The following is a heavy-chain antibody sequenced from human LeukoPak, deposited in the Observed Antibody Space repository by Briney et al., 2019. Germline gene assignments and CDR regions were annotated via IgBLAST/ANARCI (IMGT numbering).Heavy chain of an antibody. CDR2: IYYSGST. D-gene: IGHD6-13*01. Sequence: ASETLSLTCTVSGGSISSYYWSWIRQPPGKGLEWIGYIYYSGSTSYNPSLKSRVTISVDTFKNQFSLKLSSVTAADTAVYYCARRTSSSSWYPGPAFDPWGQGTLVTVSS. J-gene: IGHJ5*02. V-gene: IGHV4-59*12. CDR3: ARRTSSSSWYPGPAFDP. CDR1: GGSISSYY.